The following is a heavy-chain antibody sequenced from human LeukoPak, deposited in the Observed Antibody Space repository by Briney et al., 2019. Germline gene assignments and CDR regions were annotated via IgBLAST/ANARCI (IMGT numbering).Heavy chain of an antibody. J-gene: IGHJ4*02. Sequence: GGSLRLSCAASGFTFSSYAMSWVRQAPGKGLEWVSAISGSGGSTYYADSVKGRFTISRDNSKNTLYLQMNSLRAEDTAVYYCAKDRLVRRYSPNSFDYWGQGTLVTVSS. CDR2: ISGSGGST. D-gene: IGHD5-18*01. CDR3: AKDRLVRRYSPNSFDY. CDR1: GFTFSSYA. V-gene: IGHV3-23*01.